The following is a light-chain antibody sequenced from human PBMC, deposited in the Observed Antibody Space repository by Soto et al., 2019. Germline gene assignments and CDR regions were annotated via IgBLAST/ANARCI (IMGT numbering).Light chain of an antibody. J-gene: IGLJ3*02. CDR1: SSNIGANS. V-gene: IGLV1-44*01. Sequence: QSVLTQPPSASGTPGQTVAISCSGSSSNIGANSVNWYQQLPGTAPKLVMYTNNKRPSGVPDRFSGSKSGTSASLAISGLQSEDETDYYCQTWGTGIRVFGGGTKLTVL. CDR2: TNN. CDR3: QTWGTGIRV.